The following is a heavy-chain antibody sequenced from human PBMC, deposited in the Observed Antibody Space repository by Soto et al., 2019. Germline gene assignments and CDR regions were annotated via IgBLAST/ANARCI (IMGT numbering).Heavy chain of an antibody. CDR1: GGTFSSYA. V-gene: IGHV1-69*06. D-gene: IGHD6-19*01. Sequence: SVKVSCKASGGTFSSYAISWVRQAPGQGLEWMGGIIPIFGTANYAQKFQGRVTITADRSTSTAYMELSSLRPEDTAVYYCARTGGQWLAFGSWGQGTLVTVSS. CDR2: IIPIFGTA. J-gene: IGHJ4*02. CDR3: ARTGGQWLAFGS.